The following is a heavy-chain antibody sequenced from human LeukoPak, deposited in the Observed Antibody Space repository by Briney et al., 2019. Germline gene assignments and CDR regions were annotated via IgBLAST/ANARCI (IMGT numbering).Heavy chain of an antibody. J-gene: IGHJ4*02. D-gene: IGHD6-13*01. Sequence: QPGGSLRLSCAASGFTVTSNYMSWVRQAPGKGLEWVSLIYNDGSRTYYADSVRGRFTISRDNSKNTLYLQMNSLRGEDTAVFYCAKGAAGGRAYFFDYWGQGTLVTVSS. CDR3: AKGAAGGRAYFFDY. CDR2: IYNDGSRT. V-gene: IGHV3-53*01. CDR1: GFTVTSNY.